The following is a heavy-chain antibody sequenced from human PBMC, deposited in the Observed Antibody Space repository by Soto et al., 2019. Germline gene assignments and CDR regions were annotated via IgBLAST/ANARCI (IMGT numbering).Heavy chain of an antibody. V-gene: IGHV3-33*01. CDR1: GFTFSSYG. D-gene: IGHD2-21*01. CDR2: IWYDGSNK. J-gene: IGHJ5*02. CDR3: ASEKGRGCFLIRDGGNWFDP. Sequence: QVQLVESGGGVVKPGRSLRLSCAASGFTFSSYGMHWVRQAPGKGLEWVAVIWYDGSNKYYADSVKGRFTISRDNSKNALYLKMNSLRSEDTAVYYCASEKGRGCFLIRDGGNWFDPWGQGTLVTVSS.